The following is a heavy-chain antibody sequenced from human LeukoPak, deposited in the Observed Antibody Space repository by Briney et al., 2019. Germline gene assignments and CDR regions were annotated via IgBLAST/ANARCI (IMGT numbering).Heavy chain of an antibody. D-gene: IGHD3-22*01. CDR3: AKKYYYDSSGYYFQH. V-gene: IGHV3-23*01. Sequence: GGSLRLSCAASGFTFSSSAMSWVRQAPGKGLEWVSGISGSGGSTYYADSVKGRFTISRDNSKNTLYLQMNSLRVEDTAVYYCAKKYYYDSSGYYFQHWGQGTLVTVSS. J-gene: IGHJ1*01. CDR2: ISGSGGST. CDR1: GFTFSSSA.